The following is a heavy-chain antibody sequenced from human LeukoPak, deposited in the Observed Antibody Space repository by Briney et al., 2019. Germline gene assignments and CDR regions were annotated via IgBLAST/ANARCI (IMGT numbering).Heavy chain of an antibody. J-gene: IGHJ4*02. CDR2: TYYKSKWYN. D-gene: IGHD6-13*01. V-gene: IGHV6-1*01. CDR1: GDRVSSTSVA. Sequence: SQTLSLTCAISGDRVSSTSVAWNWIRQSPSRGLEWLGRTYYKSKWYNDYAVSVKSRITINSDTSKNQFSLQLNSVTPEDTAVYYCVRETLTVAGYDCWGQGSLVTVSS. CDR3: VRETLTVAGYDC.